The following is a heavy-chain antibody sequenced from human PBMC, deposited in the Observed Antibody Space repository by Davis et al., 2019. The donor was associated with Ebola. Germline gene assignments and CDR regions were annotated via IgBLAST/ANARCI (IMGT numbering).Heavy chain of an antibody. V-gene: IGHV4-59*01. CDR3: ARDFSGSNGI. CDR1: GGSFSGYY. Sequence: SETLSLTCAVYGGSFSGYYWSWIRQPPGKGLEWIGYIYYSGSTNYNPSLKSRVTISVDTSKNQFSLKLSSVTAADTAVYYCARDFSGSNGIWGQGTLVTVSS. CDR2: IYYSGST. J-gene: IGHJ4*02. D-gene: IGHD6-19*01.